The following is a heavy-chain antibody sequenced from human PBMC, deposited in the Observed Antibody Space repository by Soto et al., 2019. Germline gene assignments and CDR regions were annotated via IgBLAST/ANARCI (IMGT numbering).Heavy chain of an antibody. J-gene: IGHJ6*01. CDR1: GGSISSGDYY. D-gene: IGHD1-20*01. Sequence: SETLSLTCTFSGGSISSGDYYWSWIRQPPGKGLEWIGYIYYSGSTYYNPSLKSRVTISVDTSKNQFSLKLSSVTAADTAVYYCARDPWDNWNDDYYGMEVWGQGTTVTVSS. CDR2: IYYSGST. CDR3: ARDPWDNWNDDYYGMEV. V-gene: IGHV4-30-4*01.